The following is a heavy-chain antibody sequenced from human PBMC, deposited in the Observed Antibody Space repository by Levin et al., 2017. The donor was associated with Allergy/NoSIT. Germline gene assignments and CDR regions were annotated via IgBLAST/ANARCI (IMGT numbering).Heavy chain of an antibody. D-gene: IGHD2-21*02. J-gene: IGHJ6*02. CDR3: GRDLTAGGLDV. CDR1: GPTFDEHA. V-gene: IGHV3-9*01. CDR2: IMWNSGAT. Sequence: GGSLRLSCTVSGPTFDEHAMHWVRQGPGKGLEWVSGIMWNSGATGYADSVKGRFTTSRDNAKNSLYLQMNSLRVEDTALYYCGRDLTAGGLDVWGQGTTVTVSS.